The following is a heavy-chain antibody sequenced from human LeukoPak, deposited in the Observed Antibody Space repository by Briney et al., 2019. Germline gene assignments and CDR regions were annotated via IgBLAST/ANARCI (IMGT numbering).Heavy chain of an antibody. V-gene: IGHV4-30-2*01. CDR1: GGSISSGGYY. D-gene: IGHD5-12*01. J-gene: IGHJ4*02. CDR3: ARQRREGYAFDY. CDR2: IYHSGST. Sequence: PSETLSLTCTVSGGSISSGGYYWSWIRQPPGKGLEWIGYIYHSGSTYYNPSLKSRVTISVDRSKNQFSLKLSSVTAADTAVYYCARQRREGYAFDYWGQGTLVTVSS.